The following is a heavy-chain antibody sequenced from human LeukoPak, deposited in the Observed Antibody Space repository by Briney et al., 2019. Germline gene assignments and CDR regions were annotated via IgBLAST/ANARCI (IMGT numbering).Heavy chain of an antibody. Sequence: GGSLRLSCAASGFTFDDYAMHWVRQAPGKGLEWVSGISWNSGSIGYADSVKGRFTISRDNSKNTLYLQMNSLRAEDTTVYYCARDRCSSSSCHFDYWGQGTLVTVSS. CDR2: ISWNSGSI. V-gene: IGHV3-9*01. CDR3: ARDRCSSSSCHFDY. CDR1: GFTFDDYA. D-gene: IGHD2-2*01. J-gene: IGHJ4*02.